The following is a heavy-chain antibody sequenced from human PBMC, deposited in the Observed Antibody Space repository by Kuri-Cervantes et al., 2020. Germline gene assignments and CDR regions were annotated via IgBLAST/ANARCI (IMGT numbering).Heavy chain of an antibody. Sequence: GESLKISCAASGFTFSTYVMNWVRQAPGKGPEWVSAISGSGGSTYYADSVKGRFTLSRDNSKNTLFLQMNSLRAEDTAVYYCAKSSSSWTSQYYYYMDVWGRGTTVTVSS. J-gene: IGHJ6*03. CDR1: GFTFSTYV. V-gene: IGHV3-23*01. CDR3: AKSSSSWTSQYYYYMDV. D-gene: IGHD6-13*01. CDR2: ISGSGGST.